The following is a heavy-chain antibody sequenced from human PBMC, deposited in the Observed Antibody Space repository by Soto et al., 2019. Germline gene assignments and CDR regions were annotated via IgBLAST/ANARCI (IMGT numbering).Heavy chain of an antibody. CDR2: ISSSSSYI. CDR3: ARDPDDGDYPEGDY. D-gene: IGHD4-17*01. Sequence: EVQLVASGGGLVKPGGSLRLSCAASGFTFSSYSMNWVRQAPGKGLEWVSSISSSSSYIYYADSVKGRFTISRDNAKKSLYLQTNSLRAEDTDVYYCARDPDDGDYPEGDYWGQGTLVTVSS. V-gene: IGHV3-21*01. CDR1: GFTFSSYS. J-gene: IGHJ4*02.